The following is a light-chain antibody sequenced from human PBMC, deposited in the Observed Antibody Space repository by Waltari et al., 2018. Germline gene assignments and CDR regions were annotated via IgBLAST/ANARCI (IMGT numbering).Light chain of an antibody. CDR1: QSVLYTSNNKNY. CDR3: QQCYSTPYT. J-gene: IGKJ2*01. Sequence: DLVMTQSPDSLAVSLGERATINCKSRQSVLYTSNNKNYLAWYQQKPGQPPKLLIYWASTRESGVPDRFSGSGSGTDFTLTISSLQAEDVAVYYCQQCYSTPYTFGQGTKLEIK. CDR2: WAS. V-gene: IGKV4-1*01.